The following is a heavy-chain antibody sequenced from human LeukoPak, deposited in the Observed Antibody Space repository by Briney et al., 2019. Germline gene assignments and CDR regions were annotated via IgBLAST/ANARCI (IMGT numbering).Heavy chain of an antibody. J-gene: IGHJ4*02. CDR1: GGSISSYY. CDR3: ARHRQCSSTSCYDLDY. V-gene: IGHV4-59*08. CDR2: IYYSGST. D-gene: IGHD2-2*01. Sequence: SETLSLTCTVSGGSISSYYCSWIRQPPGKGLEWIGYIYYSGSTNYNPSLKSRVTISVDTSKNQFSLKLSSVTAADTAVYYCARHRQCSSTSCYDLDYWGQGTLVTVSS.